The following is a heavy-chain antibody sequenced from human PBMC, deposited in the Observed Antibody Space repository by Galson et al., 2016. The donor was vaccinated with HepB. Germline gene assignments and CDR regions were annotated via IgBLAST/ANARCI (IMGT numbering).Heavy chain of an antibody. Sequence: SLRLSCADSRLTFSGFAMTWVRQAPGKGLEWVSVISSSGDRKYYADSVKGRFTISRDNSKRTLFLQMNSLRVEDTAVYYCAKVGFCNGVACPLEYWGQGTLVAVSS. CDR2: ISSSGDRK. V-gene: IGHV3-23*01. D-gene: IGHD2-8*01. J-gene: IGHJ4*02. CDR3: AKVGFCNGVACPLEY. CDR1: RLTFSGFA.